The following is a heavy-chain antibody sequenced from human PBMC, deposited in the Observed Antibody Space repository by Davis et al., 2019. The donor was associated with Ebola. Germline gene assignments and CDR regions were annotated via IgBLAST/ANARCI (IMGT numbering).Heavy chain of an antibody. V-gene: IGHV3-11*06. Sequence: GGSLRLSCPASGFTSSDYYMSWIRQAPGKGLEWVSYISSSSSYTNYADSVKGRFTISRDNAKNSLYLQMNSLRAENTAVYYCARDGVKQWLGYFDYWGQGTLVTVSS. CDR3: ARDGVKQWLGYFDY. CDR1: GFTSSDYY. CDR2: ISSSSSYT. D-gene: IGHD6-19*01. J-gene: IGHJ4*02.